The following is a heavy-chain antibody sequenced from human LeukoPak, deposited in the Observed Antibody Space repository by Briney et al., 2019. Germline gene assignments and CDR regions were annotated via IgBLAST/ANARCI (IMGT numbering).Heavy chain of an antibody. CDR1: GGSFSRYA. Sequence: ASVRVSCKASGGSFSRYAISWVRQAPRQGLEWMGIINPSAASTNYAQKFQGRVTMTRDTYTSTVYMELSSLRSEDKAVYYCARSYSAVAGTLDDWGQGTPVTFSS. V-gene: IGHV1-46*01. D-gene: IGHD6-19*01. CDR2: INPSAAST. J-gene: IGHJ4*02. CDR3: ARSYSAVAGTLDD.